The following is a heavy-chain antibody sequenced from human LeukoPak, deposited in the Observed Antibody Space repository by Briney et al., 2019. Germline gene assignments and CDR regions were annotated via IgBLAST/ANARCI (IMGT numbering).Heavy chain of an antibody. CDR3: ARRYCSSTSCYYDS. CDR1: GFTFSSYW. V-gene: IGHV3-74*01. CDR2: IKSDGSST. Sequence: EPGGSLRLSCAASGFTFSSYWMHWVRQAPGKGLVWVSRIKSDGSSTSYADSVKGRFTISRDNAKNTLYLQMHSLRAKDTAVCYCARRYCSSTSCYYDSWGQGTLVTVSS. D-gene: IGHD2-2*01. J-gene: IGHJ4*02.